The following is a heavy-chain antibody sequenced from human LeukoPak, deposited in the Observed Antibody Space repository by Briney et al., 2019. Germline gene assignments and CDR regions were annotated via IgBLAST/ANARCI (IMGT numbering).Heavy chain of an antibody. CDR3: ARGRRDGYKVRRYFDY. Sequence: SETLSLTCTVSGGSVRSSYYYWGWIRQPPGKGLEWIGSIYDSGSTYYNPSLKSRVTISVDTSKNQFSLKLNSVTAADTAVYYCARGRRDGYKVRRYFDYWGQGTLVTVSS. CDR2: IYDSGST. D-gene: IGHD5-24*01. V-gene: IGHV4-39*01. CDR1: GGSVRSSYYY. J-gene: IGHJ4*02.